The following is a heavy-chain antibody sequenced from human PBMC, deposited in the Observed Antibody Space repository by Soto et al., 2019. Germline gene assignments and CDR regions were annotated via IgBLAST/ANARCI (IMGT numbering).Heavy chain of an antibody. J-gene: IGHJ4*02. CDR3: ARPLGDYDILTGYQYYFDY. D-gene: IGHD3-9*01. CDR2: IYPGDSDT. CDR1: GYSFTSYW. V-gene: IGHV5-51*01. Sequence: GESLNISCKGSGYSFTSYWIGWVRQMPGKGLAWMGIIYPGDSDTRYSPSFQGQVTISADKSIGTDYLQWSSLKASDTAMYYCARPLGDYDILTGYQYYFDYWGQGTLVTVSS.